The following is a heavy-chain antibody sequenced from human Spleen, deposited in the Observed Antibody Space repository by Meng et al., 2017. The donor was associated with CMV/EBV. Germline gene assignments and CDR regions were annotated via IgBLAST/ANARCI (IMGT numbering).Heavy chain of an antibody. Sequence: GGSLRLSCAASGFTFSTYAMSWVRQAPGKGLEWVSAISGSGGSTNYADSVKGRFTISRDNSKNTLYLQMNSLRAEDTAVYYCAKGVTFYYDRAYFDSWGQGALVTVSS. CDR1: GFTFSTYA. D-gene: IGHD3-22*01. V-gene: IGHV3-23*01. CDR3: AKGVTFYYDRAYFDS. J-gene: IGHJ4*02. CDR2: ISGSGGST.